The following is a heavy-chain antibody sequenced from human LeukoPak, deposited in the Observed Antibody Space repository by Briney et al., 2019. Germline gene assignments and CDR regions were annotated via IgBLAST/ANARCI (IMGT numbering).Heavy chain of an antibody. Sequence: SETLSLTCTVSGGSISPYFWSWMRQTPGKGLEWIGYISYTGSTNYNPALKSRVTISVDTSKNQFSLQWTSVTAADTAVYYCARDDYRGVTNFDPWGQGTLVTVSS. CDR3: ARDDYRGVTNFDP. J-gene: IGHJ5*02. D-gene: IGHD3-10*01. CDR1: GGSISPYF. V-gene: IGHV4-59*01. CDR2: ISYTGST.